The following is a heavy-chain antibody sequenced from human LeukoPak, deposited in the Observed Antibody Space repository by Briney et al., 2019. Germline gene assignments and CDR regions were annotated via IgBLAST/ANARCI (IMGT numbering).Heavy chain of an antibody. Sequence: GGSLRLSCAASGFTFSSYSMNWVRQAPGKGLKWVSSISSSSSYIYYADSVKGRFTISRDNAKNSLYLQMNSLRAEDTAVYYCARDGGITGTTSRGSFDYWGQGTLVTVSS. CDR1: GFTFSSYS. CDR3: ARDGGITGTTSRGSFDY. V-gene: IGHV3-21*01. D-gene: IGHD1-7*01. J-gene: IGHJ4*02. CDR2: ISSSSSYI.